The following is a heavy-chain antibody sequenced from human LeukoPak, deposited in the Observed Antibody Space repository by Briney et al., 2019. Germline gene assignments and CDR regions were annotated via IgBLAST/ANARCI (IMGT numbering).Heavy chain of an antibody. D-gene: IGHD3-10*01. CDR2: INHSGST. CDR1: GGSFSGYY. V-gene: IGHV4-34*01. Sequence: SETLSLTCAVYGGSFSGYYWSWIRQPPGKGLEWIGEINHSGSTNYNPSLKSRVTISVDTSKNQFSLKLSSVTAADTAVYYCATDGRFGELLAFDIWGQGTMVTVSS. J-gene: IGHJ3*02. CDR3: ATDGRFGELLAFDI.